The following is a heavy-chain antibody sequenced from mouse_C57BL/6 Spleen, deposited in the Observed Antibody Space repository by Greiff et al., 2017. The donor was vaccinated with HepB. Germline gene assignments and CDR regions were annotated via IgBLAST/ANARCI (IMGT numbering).Heavy chain of an antibody. CDR1: GFTFSNYW. CDR3: TGHGYFDV. J-gene: IGHJ1*03. V-gene: IGHV6-3*01. Sequence: EVKLMESGGGLVQPGGSMKLSCVASGFTFSNYWMNWVRQSPEKGLEWVAQIRLKSDNYATHYAESVKGRFTISRDDSKSSVYLQMNNLRAEDTGIYYCTGHGYFDVWGTGTTVTVSS. CDR2: IRLKSDNYAT.